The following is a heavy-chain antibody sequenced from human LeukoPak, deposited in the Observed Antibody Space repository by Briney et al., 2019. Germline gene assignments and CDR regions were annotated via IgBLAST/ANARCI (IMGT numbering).Heavy chain of an antibody. J-gene: IGHJ5*02. CDR1: GYSFSDYW. CDR2: ISPGDSDT. CDR3: ARRDRYCSGGSCPNWFDP. Sequence: KVGESLKISCKGSGYSFSDYWIVWVRQMPGKGLECMGVISPGDSDTTYSPSFQGQVTISADKSISTAYLQWSSLKASDTAMYYCARRDRYCSGGSCPNWFDPWGQGTLVTVSS. D-gene: IGHD2-15*01. V-gene: IGHV5-51*01.